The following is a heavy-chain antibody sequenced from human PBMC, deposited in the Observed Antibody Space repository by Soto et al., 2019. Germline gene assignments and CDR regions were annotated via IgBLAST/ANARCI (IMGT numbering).Heavy chain of an antibody. CDR3: AREGYYDSRGYPYGIDV. CDR2: ISFDGSNE. D-gene: IGHD3-22*01. Sequence: GGSLILSCAASGFNFSEYVVHWVRQAPGMGLEWMAFISFDGSNEYYADFVKGRFTISRDNSKNMVYLQVNSLRADDTAVYFCAREGYYDSRGYPYGIDVWGQGTTVTVSS. J-gene: IGHJ6*02. V-gene: IGHV3-30-3*01. CDR1: GFNFSEYV.